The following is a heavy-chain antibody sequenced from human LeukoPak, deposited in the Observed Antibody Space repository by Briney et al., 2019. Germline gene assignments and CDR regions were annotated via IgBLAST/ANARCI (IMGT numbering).Heavy chain of an antibody. V-gene: IGHV3-23*01. CDR3: ANLQKGNYKANS. CDR1: GFAFSSYH. J-gene: IGHJ4*02. Sequence: GGSLRLSCVGSGFAFSSYHLSWVRQIPGKGLEWLSVVTANSDNIYYADSVKGRFTISRDNSKDTLYLQMNGLRAEDSALYYCANLQKGNYKANSWGQGTLVTVSS. CDR2: VTANSDNI. D-gene: IGHD3-10*01.